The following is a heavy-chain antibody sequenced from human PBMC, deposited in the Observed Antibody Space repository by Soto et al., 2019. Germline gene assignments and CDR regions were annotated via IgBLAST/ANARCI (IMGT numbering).Heavy chain of an antibody. CDR2: IVVGSGNT. Sequence: QMQLEQSGPEAKKPGTSVKVSCKASGFTFSNSAIQWVRQTREQRLEWIGWIVVGSGNTNYARELHGRVTINRDMSTSEAYMEQSSLRSEDTAIYYCAARSGYYTAYAYMDVWGEGTTVTVSS. V-gene: IGHV1-58*02. CDR3: AARSGYYTAYAYMDV. J-gene: IGHJ6*03. D-gene: IGHD3-3*01. CDR1: GFTFSNSA.